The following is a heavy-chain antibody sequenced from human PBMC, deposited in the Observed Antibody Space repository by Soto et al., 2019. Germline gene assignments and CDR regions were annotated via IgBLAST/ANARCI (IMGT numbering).Heavy chain of an antibody. CDR1: GFTFSSYG. CDR2: ISYDGSNK. V-gene: IGHV3-30*18. D-gene: IGHD4-17*01. Sequence: QVQLVESGGGVVQPGRSLRLSSAASGFTFSSYGMHWVRQAPGKGLEWVAVISYDGSNKYYADSVKGRFTISRDNSKNTLYLQMNSLRAEDTAVYYCAKDLERWTTTWFDPWGQGTLVTVSS. CDR3: AKDLERWTTTWFDP. J-gene: IGHJ5*02.